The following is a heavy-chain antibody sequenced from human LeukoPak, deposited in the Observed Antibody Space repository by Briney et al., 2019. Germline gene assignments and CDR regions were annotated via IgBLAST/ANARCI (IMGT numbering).Heavy chain of an antibody. Sequence: SVKVSCKASGGTFSSYAISWVRQAPGQGLEWMGGIIPIFGTANYAQKFQGRVTITADKSTSTAYMELSSLRSEDTAVYYCARGDPYYYDSSAPGGFDPWGQGTLVTVSS. CDR2: IIPIFGTA. V-gene: IGHV1-69*06. J-gene: IGHJ5*02. D-gene: IGHD3-22*01. CDR1: GGTFSSYA. CDR3: ARGDPYYYDSSAPGGFDP.